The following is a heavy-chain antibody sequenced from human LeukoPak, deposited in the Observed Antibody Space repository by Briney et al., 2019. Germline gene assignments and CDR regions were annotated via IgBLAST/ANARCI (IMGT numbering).Heavy chain of an antibody. Sequence: GGSLRLSCAASGFTFSSYWMSWVRQAPGKGLEWVANIKQDGSEKYYVDSVKGRFTISRDNAENSLYLQMNSLRAEDTAVYYCARAWDYGDYFHAFDIWGQGTMVTVSS. CDR3: ARAWDYGDYFHAFDI. V-gene: IGHV3-7*04. CDR1: GFTFSSYW. D-gene: IGHD4-17*01. J-gene: IGHJ3*02. CDR2: IKQDGSEK.